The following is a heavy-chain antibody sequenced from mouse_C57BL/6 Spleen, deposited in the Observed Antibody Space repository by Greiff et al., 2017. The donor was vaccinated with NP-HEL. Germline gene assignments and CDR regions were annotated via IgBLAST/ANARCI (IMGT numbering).Heavy chain of an antibody. CDR3: ARSWDYDGAWFAY. CDR1: GYTFTNYW. J-gene: IGHJ3*01. D-gene: IGHD2-4*01. Sequence: VQLQQSGAELVRPGTSVKMSCKASGYTFTNYWIGWAKQRPGHGLEWIGDIYPGGGYTNYNEKFKGKATLTADKSSNTAYMQFSSLTSEDSAIYYFARSWDYDGAWFAYWGQGTLVTVSA. V-gene: IGHV1-63*01. CDR2: IYPGGGYT.